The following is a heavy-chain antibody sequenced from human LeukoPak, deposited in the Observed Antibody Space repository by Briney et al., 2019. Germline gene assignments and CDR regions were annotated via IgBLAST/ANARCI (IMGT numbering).Heavy chain of an antibody. CDR2: IYYSGST. CDR3: ARGGSVVVAPVNY. Sequence: PSETLSLTCTVSGGSISSYYWSWIRQPPGKGLEWIGYIYYSGSTNYNPSLKSRVTISVDTSKNQFSLKLSSVTAADTAVYYCARGGSVVVAPVNYWGQGTLVTVSS. CDR1: GGSISSYY. V-gene: IGHV4-59*01. J-gene: IGHJ4*02. D-gene: IGHD2-15*01.